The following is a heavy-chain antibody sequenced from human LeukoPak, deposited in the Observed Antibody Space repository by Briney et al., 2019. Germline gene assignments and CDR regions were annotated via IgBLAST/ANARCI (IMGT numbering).Heavy chain of an antibody. CDR1: GFTFSSYS. V-gene: IGHV3-48*01. CDR3: ARDSSPDYGDYVYQDY. D-gene: IGHD4-17*01. J-gene: IGHJ4*02. Sequence: GGSLRLSCAASGFTFSSYSMKWVRQAPGKGLEWVSYISSSSTIYYADSVKGRFTTSRDNAKNSLYLQMNSLRAEDTAVYYCARDSSPDYGDYVYQDYWGQGTLVTVSS. CDR2: ISSSSTI.